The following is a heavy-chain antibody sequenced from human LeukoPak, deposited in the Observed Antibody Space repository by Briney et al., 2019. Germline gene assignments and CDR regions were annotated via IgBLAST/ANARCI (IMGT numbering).Heavy chain of an antibody. J-gene: IGHJ4*02. CDR2: INAGNGNT. Sequence: ASVKVSCKASGYTFTSCAMHWVRQAPGQRLEWMGWINAGNGNTKYSQKFQGRVTITRDTSASTAYMELSSLRSEDTAVYYCTRGGAQLWLDYWGQGTLVTVSS. CDR1: GYTFTSCA. D-gene: IGHD5-18*01. CDR3: TRGGAQLWLDY. V-gene: IGHV1-3*01.